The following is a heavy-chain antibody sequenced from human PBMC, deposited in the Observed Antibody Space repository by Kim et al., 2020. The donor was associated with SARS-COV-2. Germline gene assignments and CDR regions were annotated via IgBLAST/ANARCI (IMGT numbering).Heavy chain of an antibody. CDR3: AGQFPSDRAYGMDV. Sequence: NPSLKSRFTISVDTSKNQFSLNLRSVTAADTAVYYCAGQFPSDRAYGMDVWGQGTMVTVSS. V-gene: IGHV4-61*07. J-gene: IGHJ6*02.